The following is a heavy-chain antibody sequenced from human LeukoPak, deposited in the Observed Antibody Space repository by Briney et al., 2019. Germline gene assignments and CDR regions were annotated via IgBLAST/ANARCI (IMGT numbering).Heavy chain of an antibody. Sequence: ASVKVSCKASGYTFTGYYMHWVRQSPGQGLEWMGWINPNSGGTNYAQKFQDRVTMTRDTSISTAYMELSRLRSDDTAVYYCARDRPTMILDYWGQGTLVTVSS. D-gene: IGHD3-22*01. CDR1: GYTFTGYY. J-gene: IGHJ4*02. CDR3: ARDRPTMILDY. CDR2: INPNSGGT. V-gene: IGHV1-2*02.